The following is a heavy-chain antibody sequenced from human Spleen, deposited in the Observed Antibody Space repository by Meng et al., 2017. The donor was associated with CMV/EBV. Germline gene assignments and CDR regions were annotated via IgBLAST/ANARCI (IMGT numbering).Heavy chain of an antibody. CDR1: GGSMGRGTYH. V-gene: IGHV4-39*07. CDR3: ALTTVNWFDP. Sequence: TCTVSGGSMGRGTYHWAWLRQPPGKGLEWIGSIYYNGNAFYHPSLKSRVTISGDTSKNQFSLKVNSLTAADTAVYYCALTTVNWFDPWGHGTLVTVSS. D-gene: IGHD4-17*01. J-gene: IGHJ5*02. CDR2: IYYNGNA.